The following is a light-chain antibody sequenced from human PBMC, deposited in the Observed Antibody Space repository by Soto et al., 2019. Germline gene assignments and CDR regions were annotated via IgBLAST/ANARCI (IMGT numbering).Light chain of an antibody. CDR2: TAS. J-gene: IGKJ2*01. CDR3: QQALIFPRT. V-gene: IGKV1-12*01. CDR1: QGINNW. Sequence: DIPMTQSPSSVSASVGDRVTITCRASQGINNWLAWYQQKPGKVPKLLIYTASSLQSGVPSRFRDSGSWTDFTLTISSLQPEDCATYECQQALIFPRTFGQGTKLEIK.